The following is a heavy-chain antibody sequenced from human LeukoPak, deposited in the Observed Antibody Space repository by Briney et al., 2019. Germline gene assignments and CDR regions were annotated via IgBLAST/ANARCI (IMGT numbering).Heavy chain of an antibody. CDR3: ARDLNDYGDYSFDY. CDR1: GGAFSSYA. J-gene: IGHJ4*02. V-gene: IGHV1-69*05. D-gene: IGHD4-17*01. CDR2: IIPIFGTA. Sequence: SVKVSCKASGGAFSSYAISWVRQAPGQGLEWMGRIIPIFGTANYAQKFQGRVTITTDESTSTAYMELSSLRSEDTAVYCCARDLNDYGDYSFDYWGQGTLVTVSS.